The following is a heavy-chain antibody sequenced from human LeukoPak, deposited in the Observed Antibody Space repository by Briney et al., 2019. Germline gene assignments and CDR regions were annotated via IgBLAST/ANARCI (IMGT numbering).Heavy chain of an antibody. CDR2: IWSDGTNQ. Sequence: GGSLRLSCAAAGFTFSLYGMHWVRRAPGKGLEWVAVIWSDGTNQYYGDSVKGRFTISRDDSGNTVYLQMNSLRPEDTGVYYCARDAQRGFDYSNSLEYWGQGTPVTVST. CDR3: ARDAQRGFDYSNSLEY. CDR1: GFTFSLYG. D-gene: IGHD4-11*01. J-gene: IGHJ4*02. V-gene: IGHV3-33*01.